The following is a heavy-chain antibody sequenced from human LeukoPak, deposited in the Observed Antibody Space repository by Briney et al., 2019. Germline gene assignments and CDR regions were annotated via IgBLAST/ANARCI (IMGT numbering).Heavy chain of an antibody. Sequence: ASVKVSCKASGYTFTSYGISRVRQAPGQGLEWMGWISAYNGNTNYAQKLQGRVTMTTDTSTSTAYMELRSLRSDDTAVYYCARGPQWFQSDYFDYWGQGTLVTVSS. CDR1: GYTFTSYG. CDR3: ARGPQWFQSDYFDY. CDR2: ISAYNGNT. D-gene: IGHD3-22*01. V-gene: IGHV1-18*01. J-gene: IGHJ4*02.